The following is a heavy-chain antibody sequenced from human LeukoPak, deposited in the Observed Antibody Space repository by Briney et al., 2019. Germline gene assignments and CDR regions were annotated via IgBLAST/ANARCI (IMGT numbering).Heavy chain of an antibody. Sequence: SETLSLTCTVSGGSISSYYWSWIRQPPGKGLEWIGYIYYSGSTYYNPSLKSRVTISVDTSKNQFSLKLSSVTAADTAVYYCARDYYDSSGYYPTYYFDYWGQGTLVTVSS. CDR2: IYYSGST. CDR3: ARDYYDSSGYYPTYYFDY. J-gene: IGHJ4*02. V-gene: IGHV4-59*12. D-gene: IGHD3-22*01. CDR1: GGSISSYY.